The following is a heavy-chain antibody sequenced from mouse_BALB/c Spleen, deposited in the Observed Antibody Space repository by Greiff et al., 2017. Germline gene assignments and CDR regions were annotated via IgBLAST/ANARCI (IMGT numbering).Heavy chain of an antibody. V-gene: IGHV14-3*02. J-gene: IGHJ3*01. CDR3: ARSTMITTFAY. D-gene: IGHD2-4*01. CDR2: IDPANGNT. CDR1: GFNIKDTY. Sequence: VQLQQPGAELVKPGASVKLSCTASGFNIKDTYMHWVKQRPEQGLEWIGRIDPANGNTKYDPKFQGKATITADTSSNTAYLQLSSLTSEDTAVYYCARSTMITTFAYWGQGTLVTVSA.